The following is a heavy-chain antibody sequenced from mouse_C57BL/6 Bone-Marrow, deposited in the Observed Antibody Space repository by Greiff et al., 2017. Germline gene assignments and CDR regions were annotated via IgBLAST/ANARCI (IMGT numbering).Heavy chain of an antibody. Sequence: VQLKESGPELVKPGASVKISCKASGYAFSSSWMNWVKQRPGKGLEWIGRIYPGDGDTNYTGKFKGQAPLTADTSSSTAYMQLSSLTSEDSAVYFCARGGYDAWFAYWGQGTLVTVSA. CDR3: ARGGYDAWFAY. J-gene: IGHJ3*01. CDR1: GYAFSSSW. V-gene: IGHV1-82*01. D-gene: IGHD2-2*01. CDR2: IYPGDGDT.